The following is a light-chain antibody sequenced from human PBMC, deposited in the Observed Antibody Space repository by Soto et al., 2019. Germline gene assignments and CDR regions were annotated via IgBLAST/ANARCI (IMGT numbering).Light chain of an antibody. CDR3: QQYGSSLFT. CDR1: QSVSSKY. Sequence: EIVLTQSPGTMSWAPGETATLSFMATQSVSSKYLDWYQQKPGKAPRVLIYSTSIRASCVPERFSGGGSGTDFTHTITRLEPEDFAVYYCQQYGSSLFTFGPGTKVDIK. CDR2: STS. J-gene: IGKJ3*01. V-gene: IGKV3-20*01.